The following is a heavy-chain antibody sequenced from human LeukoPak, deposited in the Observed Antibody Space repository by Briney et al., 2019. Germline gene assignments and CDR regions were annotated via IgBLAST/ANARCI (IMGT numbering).Heavy chain of an antibody. D-gene: IGHD2-21*02. V-gene: IGHV3-7*03. CDR3: ARDTSPYCGDDCYFDAFDL. Sequence: GGSLRLSCVASEFTFGRYWMTWVRPAPGKGLEWVANINQDGRKEHYVDSVKGRFTISRDNAKNFLYLQMNSLRAEDTAVYFCARDTSPYCGDDCYFDAFDLWGQGTMVTVSS. J-gene: IGHJ3*01. CDR2: INQDGRKE. CDR1: EFTFGRYW.